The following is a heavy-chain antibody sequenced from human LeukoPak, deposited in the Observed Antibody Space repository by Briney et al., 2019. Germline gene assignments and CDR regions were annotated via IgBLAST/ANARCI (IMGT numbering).Heavy chain of an antibody. CDR1: GGTFSSYA. CDR2: IIPIFGTA. J-gene: IGHJ4*02. D-gene: IGHD6-13*01. V-gene: IGHV1-69*05. CDR3: ARMARAAAAYFDY. Sequence: GASVKVSCKASGGTFSSYAISWVRPAPGQGLEWMGGIIPIFGTANYAQKLQGRVTITTDESTSTAYMELSSLRSEDTAVYYCARMARAAAAYFDYWGQGTLVTVSS.